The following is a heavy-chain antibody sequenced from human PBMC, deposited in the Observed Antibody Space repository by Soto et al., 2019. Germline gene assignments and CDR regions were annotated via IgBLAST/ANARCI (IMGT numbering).Heavy chain of an antibody. Sequence: RASVKVSCKASGCTFSSYAISWVRQAPGQGLEWMGGIIPIFGTANYAQKFQGRVTITADKSTSTAYMELSSLRSEDTAVYYCAWGEAAEAVVATESVGYYGMDVWGQGTTVTVSS. CDR1: GCTFSSYA. CDR3: AWGEAAEAVVATESVGYYGMDV. J-gene: IGHJ6*02. CDR2: IIPIFGTA. V-gene: IGHV1-69*06. D-gene: IGHD5-12*01.